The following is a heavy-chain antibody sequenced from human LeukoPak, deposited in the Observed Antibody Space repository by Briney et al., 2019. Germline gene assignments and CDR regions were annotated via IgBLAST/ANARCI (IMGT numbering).Heavy chain of an antibody. CDR1: GFTLSSYG. V-gene: IGHV3-33*01. Sequence: PGGSLRLSCAASGFTLSSYGMHWVRQAPGKGLEWVAVIWYDGSNKYYADSVKGRFTISRDNSKNTLYLQMNSLRAEDTAVYYCAAYPQYYFDYWGQGTLVTVSS. CDR3: AAYPQYYFDY. CDR2: IWYDGSNK. J-gene: IGHJ4*02. D-gene: IGHD3-16*01.